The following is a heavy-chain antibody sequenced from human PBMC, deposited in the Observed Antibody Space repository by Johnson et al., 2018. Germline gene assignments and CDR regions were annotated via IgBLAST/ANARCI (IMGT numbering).Heavy chain of an antibody. CDR3: AKDIGYSYGPGYFDY. D-gene: IGHD5-18*01. V-gene: IGHV3-23*04. J-gene: IGHJ4*02. CDR1: GFTFSSYA. CDR2: LSGSGGST. Sequence: VQLVQSGGGLVQPGGSLRLSCAASGFTFSSYAMSWVRQAPGKGLEWVSALSGSGGSTYYADPGQGRFTIPRDNSKNTGYLQMNSLRAEDTAVFYCAKDIGYSYGPGYFDYWGQGTLVTVSS.